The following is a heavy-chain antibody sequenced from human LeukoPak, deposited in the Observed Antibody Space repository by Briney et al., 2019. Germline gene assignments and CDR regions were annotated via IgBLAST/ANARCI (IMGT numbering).Heavy chain of an antibody. V-gene: IGHV1-69*13. CDR3: ATSFESKAVYFDY. Sequence: AASVTVSFKASGGIFISYAISWVRQAPGQGLEWMGGIIPIFGTANYAQKFQGRLTITAHESTSTAYMELNSLRSEHTAVYYCATSFESKAVYFDYWGQETLVTVSS. D-gene: IGHD2-15*01. J-gene: IGHJ4*02. CDR1: GGIFISYA. CDR2: IIPIFGTA.